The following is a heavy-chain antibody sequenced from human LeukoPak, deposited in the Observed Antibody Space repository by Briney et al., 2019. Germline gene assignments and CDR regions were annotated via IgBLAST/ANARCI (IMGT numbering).Heavy chain of an antibody. CDR2: INPNSGGT. CDR3: GRDIPGEPTTVDRFDP. Sequence: GASVKVSCKAPGYTFTGYYMHWVRQAPGQGLEWMGRINPNSGGTNYAQKFQGRVTMTRDTSISTAYMELSRLRSDDTAVYYCGRDIPGEPTTVDRFDPWGQGTLVTVSS. J-gene: IGHJ5*02. CDR1: GYTFTGYY. D-gene: IGHD4-11*01. V-gene: IGHV1-2*06.